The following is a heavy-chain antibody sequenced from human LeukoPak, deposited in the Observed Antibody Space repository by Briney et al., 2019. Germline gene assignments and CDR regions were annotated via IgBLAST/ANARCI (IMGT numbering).Heavy chain of an antibody. J-gene: IGHJ3*02. CDR2: IYSGGST. V-gene: IGHV3-53*01. Sequence: GGSLRLSCAASGFTVSSNYMSWVRQAPGKGLEWVSVIYSGGSTYYADSVKGRFTISRDNSRNTLYLQMNSLRAEDTAVYYCARAIDIAAAGTDAFDIWGQGTMVTVSS. CDR3: ARAIDIAAAGTDAFDI. CDR1: GFTVSSNY. D-gene: IGHD6-13*01.